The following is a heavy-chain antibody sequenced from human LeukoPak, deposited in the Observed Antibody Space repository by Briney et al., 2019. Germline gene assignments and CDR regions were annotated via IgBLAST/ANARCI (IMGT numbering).Heavy chain of an antibody. J-gene: IGHJ4*02. CDR2: ITGSDDNT. CDR1: GFTFSSYA. D-gene: IGHD1-26*01. V-gene: IGHV3-23*01. Sequence: GRSLRLSCALSGFTFSSYAMRCVRQAPGGGHENVSVITGSDDNTYYADCVKGRFTISRDNSKNTLDLQMNSLRADDTAIYYCAKCMYSGHRRNIFDYWGQGTLVTVSS. CDR3: AKCMYSGHRRNIFDY.